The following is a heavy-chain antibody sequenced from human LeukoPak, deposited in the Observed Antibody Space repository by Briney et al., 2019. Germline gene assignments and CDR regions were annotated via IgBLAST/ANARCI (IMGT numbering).Heavy chain of an antibody. J-gene: IGHJ3*02. CDR3: ARYDSGNSNDAFDI. CDR1: GGSISSYY. D-gene: IGHD4-23*01. CDR2: IYNSGRT. Sequence: RSSETLSLTCIVSGGSISSYYWSWIRQPPGKGLEWIGYIYNSGRTSYNPSLKSRVTISVDTSKNQFSLKLSSVTAAGTAVYYCARYDSGNSNDAFDIWGQGTMVTVSS. V-gene: IGHV4-59*01.